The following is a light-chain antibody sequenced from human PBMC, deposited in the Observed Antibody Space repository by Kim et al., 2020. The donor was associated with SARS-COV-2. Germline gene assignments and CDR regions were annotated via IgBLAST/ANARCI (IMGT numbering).Light chain of an antibody. V-gene: IGLV3-19*01. J-gene: IGLJ2*01. Sequence: VALGQTVRITCKGDRLRSYYATWSQQKPGQAPIVVIYGKNTRPSGIPARFSGSSSGNTASLTITGTQAGDEADYYCNSRDSNDNVVFGGGTQLTVL. CDR2: GKN. CDR1: RLRSYY. CDR3: NSRDSNDNVV.